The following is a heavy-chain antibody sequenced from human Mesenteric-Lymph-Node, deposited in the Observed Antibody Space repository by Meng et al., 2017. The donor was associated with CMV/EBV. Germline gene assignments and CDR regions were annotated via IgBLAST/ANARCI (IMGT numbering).Heavy chain of an antibody. CDR3: ASLGSGSYTNYVMDV. V-gene: IGHV3-21*01. D-gene: IGHD3-10*01. CDR2: ISSSSSYI. Sequence: GGSLRLSCAASGFTFSSYSMNWVRQAPGKGLEWVSSISSSSSYIYYADSVKGRFTISRDNAKNSLYLQMNSLRAEDTAVYYCASLGSGSYTNYVMDVWGQGTTVTVSS. J-gene: IGHJ6*02. CDR1: GFTFSSYS.